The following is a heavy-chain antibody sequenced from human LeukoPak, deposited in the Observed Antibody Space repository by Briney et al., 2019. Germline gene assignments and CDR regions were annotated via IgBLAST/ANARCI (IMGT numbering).Heavy chain of an antibody. V-gene: IGHV4-38-2*01. D-gene: IGHD2-2*02. Sequence: SETLSLTCAVSGYSISSGYYWGWIRQPPGKGLEWIGSIYHSGSTYYNPSLKSRVTISVDTSKNQFSLKLSSATAADTAVYYCARHGYGIVVVPAAIPDAFDIWGQGTMVTVSS. CDR2: IYHSGST. J-gene: IGHJ3*02. CDR3: ARHGYGIVVVPAAIPDAFDI. CDR1: GYSISSGYY.